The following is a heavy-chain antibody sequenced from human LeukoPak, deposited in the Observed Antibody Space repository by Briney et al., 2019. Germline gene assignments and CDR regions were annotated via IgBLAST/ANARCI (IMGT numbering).Heavy chain of an antibody. J-gene: IGHJ2*01. D-gene: IGHD2-2*01. Sequence: GGSLRLSCAASGFTFSSYTMNWVRQAPGKGLEWVSSSSSRSSYIYYADSVKGRFTISRDNAKNSLYLQMNSLRAEDTAVYYCARDAYCSTTSCKEYFDLWGRGTLVTVSS. CDR2: SSSRSSYI. V-gene: IGHV3-21*01. CDR3: ARDAYCSTTSCKEYFDL. CDR1: GFTFSSYT.